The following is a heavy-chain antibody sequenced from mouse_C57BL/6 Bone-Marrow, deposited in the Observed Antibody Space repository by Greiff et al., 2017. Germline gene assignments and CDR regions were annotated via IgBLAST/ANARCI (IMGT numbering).Heavy chain of an antibody. J-gene: IGHJ4*01. V-gene: IGHV5-9-1*02. CDR2: ISSGGDYI. Sequence: EVQVEESGEGLVKPGGSLKLSCAASGFTFSSYAMSWVRQTPEKRLEWVAYISSGGDYIYYADTVQGRFTISRDTARNTLYLQMSSLKSEDTAMYYYTRDDYYYAMDYWGQGTSVTVSS. CDR1: GFTFSSYA. CDR3: TRDDYYYAMDY.